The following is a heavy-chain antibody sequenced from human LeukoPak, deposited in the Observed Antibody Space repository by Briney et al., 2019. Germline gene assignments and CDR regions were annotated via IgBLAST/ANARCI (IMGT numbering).Heavy chain of an antibody. D-gene: IGHD1-26*01. CDR2: ISGSGGGT. Sequence: GGSLRLSCAASGFTFSSYAMSWVRQAPGKGLEWVSAISGSGGGTYYADSVKGRFTISRDNSKNTLYLQMNSLRAEDTAVYYCAKGRSGSFLFDYWGQGTLVTVSS. J-gene: IGHJ4*02. CDR3: AKGRSGSFLFDY. CDR1: GFTFSSYA. V-gene: IGHV3-23*01.